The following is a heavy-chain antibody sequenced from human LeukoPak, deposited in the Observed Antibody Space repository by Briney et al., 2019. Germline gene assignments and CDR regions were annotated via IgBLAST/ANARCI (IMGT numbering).Heavy chain of an antibody. V-gene: IGHV3-30*02. D-gene: IGHD3-3*01. CDR3: AKDYYTAPNTIFGVVTDY. CDR2: IRYDGSSK. Sequence: GGSLRLSCAASGFTFNSHGMHWVRQAPGKGLEWVAFIRYDGSSKYYADSVKGRFTVSRDSSKNTLYLQMNSLRAEDTAVYYCAKDYYTAPNTIFGVVTDYWGQGTLVTVSS. J-gene: IGHJ4*02. CDR1: GFTFNSHG.